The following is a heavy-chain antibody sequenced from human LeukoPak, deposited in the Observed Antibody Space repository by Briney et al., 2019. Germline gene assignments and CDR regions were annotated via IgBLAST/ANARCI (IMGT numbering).Heavy chain of an antibody. CDR2: ISSSSTYI. J-gene: IGHJ4*02. Sequence: PGGSLRLSCVASGFTFSSGSMNWARQAPGKGLEWVSSISSSSTYIYYADSAKGRFTISRDNAKNSLYLQMNSLRAEDTAVYYCARGIAAAGTNYFDYWGQGTLVTVSS. CDR3: ARGIAAAGTNYFDY. V-gene: IGHV3-21*01. CDR1: GFTFSSGS. D-gene: IGHD6-13*01.